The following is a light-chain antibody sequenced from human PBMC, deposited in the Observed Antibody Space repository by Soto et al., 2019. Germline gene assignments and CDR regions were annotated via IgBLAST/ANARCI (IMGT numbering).Light chain of an antibody. J-gene: IGKJ1*01. Sequence: EVVMTQSPVTLSVSPGERATLSCRASQSITTNLAWYQHKPGQAPRLLIYGASTRATGVPARFSGSGSGTQFTLTISRLQSEVFALYYCQQYNDWPPKRTFGQGTRVDFK. CDR3: QQYNDWPPKRT. CDR1: QSITTN. CDR2: GAS. V-gene: IGKV3-15*01.